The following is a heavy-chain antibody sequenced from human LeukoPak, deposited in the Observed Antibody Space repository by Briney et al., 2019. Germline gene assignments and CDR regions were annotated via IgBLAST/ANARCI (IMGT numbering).Heavy chain of an antibody. CDR2: IYPGDSDT. CDR3: ARRLLGSGSFYFDS. V-gene: IGHV5-51*01. Sequence: GESLKISCKGSGYSFATYWIGWVRQIPGKGLEWMGIIYPGDSDTRYSPSFQGQVTISADKSTSTAYLQWSSLKASDTAIYYCARRLLGSGSFYFDSWGQGTLVTVSS. CDR1: GYSFATYW. D-gene: IGHD3-10*01. J-gene: IGHJ4*02.